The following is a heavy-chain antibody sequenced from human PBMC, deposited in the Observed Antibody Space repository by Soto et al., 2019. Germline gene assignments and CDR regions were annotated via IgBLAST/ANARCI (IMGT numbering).Heavy chain of an antibody. CDR1: GFTFSSYS. J-gene: IGHJ5*02. V-gene: IGHV3-48*01. Sequence: GGSLRLSCAASGFTFSSYSMNWVRQDPGKGLEWVSYISSSSTTKYYADSVKGRFTISRDNAKNSLYLQMNSLRAEDTAVYYCARDGCSGSNCLNWFDPWGQGTLVTVSS. CDR2: ISSSSTTK. CDR3: ARDGCSGSNCLNWFDP. D-gene: IGHD2-15*01.